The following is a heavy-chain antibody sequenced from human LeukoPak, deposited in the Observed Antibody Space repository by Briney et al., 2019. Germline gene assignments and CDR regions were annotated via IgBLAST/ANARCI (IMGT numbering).Heavy chain of an antibody. D-gene: IGHD3-10*01. Sequence: SETLSLTCTVSGGSISSYYWSWIRQPPGKGLEWIGYIYYSGSTNYNPSLKSRVTISVDTSKNQFSLKLSSVTAADTAVYYCARDGPTYYYGSGSYRYYYGTDVWGQGTTVTVSS. CDR3: ARDGPTYYYGSGSYRYYYGTDV. CDR2: IYYSGST. J-gene: IGHJ6*02. CDR1: GGSISSYY. V-gene: IGHV4-59*01.